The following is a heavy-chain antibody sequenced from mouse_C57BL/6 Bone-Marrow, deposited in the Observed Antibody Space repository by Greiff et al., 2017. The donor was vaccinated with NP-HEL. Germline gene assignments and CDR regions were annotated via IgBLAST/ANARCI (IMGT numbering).Heavy chain of an antibody. CDR2: INPNNGGT. J-gene: IGHJ2*01. Sequence: VHVKQSGPELVKPGASVKMSCKASGYTFTDYNMHWVKQSHGKSLEWIGYINPNNGGTSYNQKFKGKATLTVNKSSSTAYMELRSLTSEDSAVDYCARTPQIYYYGSSYYWGQGTTLTVSS. D-gene: IGHD1-1*01. CDR1: GYTFTDYN. CDR3: ARTPQIYYYGSSYY. V-gene: IGHV1-22*01.